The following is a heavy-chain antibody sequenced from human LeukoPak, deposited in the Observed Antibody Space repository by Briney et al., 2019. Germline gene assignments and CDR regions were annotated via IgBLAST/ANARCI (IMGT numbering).Heavy chain of an antibody. J-gene: IGHJ4*02. V-gene: IGHV3-11*06. CDR3: ARGVYCSSTSCYVFDY. D-gene: IGHD2-2*01. Sequence: GRFTISRDNAKNSLYLQMNSLRAEDTAVYYCARGVYCSSTSCYVFDYWGQGTLVTVSS.